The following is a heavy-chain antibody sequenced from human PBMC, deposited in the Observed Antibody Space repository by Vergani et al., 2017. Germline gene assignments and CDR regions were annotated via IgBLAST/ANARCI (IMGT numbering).Heavy chain of an antibody. Sequence: QVQLEESGPGLVKPSETLSLTCTVSGGSFNTYYWSWIRQSPGKGLEWIGYIYSTGSTNYNPSLNSRVTMSVDTSKNQFSLKFRSVTAADTAVYFCARRSGIVYDIFSGTQYFFDFWGQGTLVTVSS. CDR1: GGSFNTYY. D-gene: IGHD3-9*01. CDR2: IYSTGST. V-gene: IGHV4-59*13. CDR3: ARRSGIVYDIFSGTQYFFDF. J-gene: IGHJ4*02.